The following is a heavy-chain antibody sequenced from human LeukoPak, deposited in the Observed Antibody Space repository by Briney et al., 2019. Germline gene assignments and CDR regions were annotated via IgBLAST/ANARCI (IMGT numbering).Heavy chain of an antibody. J-gene: IGHJ5*02. D-gene: IGHD5-24*01. CDR2: ISYDGSNK. Sequence: GGSLRLSCAASGFTFSSYAMHWVRQAPGKGLEWVAVISYDGSNKYYADSVKGRFTISRDNSKNTLYLQMNSLRAEDTAVYYCAKSRWLYGSLGDWFDPWGQGTLVTVSS. CDR3: AKSRWLYGSLGDWFDP. CDR1: GFTFSSYA. V-gene: IGHV3-30-3*02.